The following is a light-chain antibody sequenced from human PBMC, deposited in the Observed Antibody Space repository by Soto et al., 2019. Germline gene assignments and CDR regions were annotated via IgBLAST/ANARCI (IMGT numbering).Light chain of an antibody. CDR2: DAS. CDR1: QSVSSS. J-gene: IGKJ1*01. Sequence: TQSPGTLSLSPGERATLSCRASQSVSSSYLAWYQQKPGKAPKLLIYDASSLESGVPSRFSGGGSGTEFTLTISSLQPDDFATYHCQQCYSFWTFGQGTKVDIK. V-gene: IGKV1-5*01. CDR3: QQCYSFWT.